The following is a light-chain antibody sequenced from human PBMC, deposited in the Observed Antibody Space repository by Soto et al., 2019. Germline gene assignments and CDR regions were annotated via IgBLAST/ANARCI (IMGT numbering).Light chain of an antibody. Sequence: EIVMTQSPATLSVSPGERATLSCRASQSVSSNLAWYQQKPGQAPRLLIYGASIRATGIPARFSGSGSGTEFTLTISSLQSEDFAVYYCQQYNNSPPLTFGGGTKVEIK. V-gene: IGKV3D-15*01. CDR1: QSVSSN. CDR3: QQYNNSPPLT. CDR2: GAS. J-gene: IGKJ4*01.